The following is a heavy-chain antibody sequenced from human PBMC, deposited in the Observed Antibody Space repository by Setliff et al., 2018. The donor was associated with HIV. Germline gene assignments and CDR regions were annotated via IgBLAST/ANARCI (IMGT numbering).Heavy chain of an antibody. CDR2: ISTYNGNT. CDR1: GYTFTSYG. V-gene: IGHV1-18*01. J-gene: IGHJ6*03. D-gene: IGHD2-21*01. Sequence: GASVKVSCKASGYTFTSYGIIWVRQAPGQGLEWMGWISTYNGNTNYAQKFRGRVTMTTVTSTSTAYMELRSLRSDDTAVYYCARLSIPAYYYMDVRGKGTTVTVS. CDR3: ARLSIPAYYYMDV.